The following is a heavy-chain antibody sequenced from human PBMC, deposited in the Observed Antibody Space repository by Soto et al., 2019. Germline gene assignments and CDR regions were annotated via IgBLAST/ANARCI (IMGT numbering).Heavy chain of an antibody. CDR3: ARADYATGSYYPDY. V-gene: IGHV4-31*03. CDR2: ISNSGRT. J-gene: IGHJ4*02. D-gene: IGHD3-10*01. Sequence: QVQLQESGPGLVKPSQTLSLTCTVSGGSVRRGNYYWSWIRQFAGKGLEWIGYISNSGRTHYNPSLMRRITILVDTSKNQFFLELRSVTAADKALYYCARADYATGSYYPDYWGQGTLVTVSS. CDR1: GGSVRRGNYY.